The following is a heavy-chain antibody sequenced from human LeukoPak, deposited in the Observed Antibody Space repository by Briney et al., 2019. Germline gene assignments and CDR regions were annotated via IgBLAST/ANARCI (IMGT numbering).Heavy chain of an antibody. V-gene: IGHV3-30-3*01. J-gene: IGHJ4*02. CDR2: ISYDGSNK. CDR1: GFTFSSYA. D-gene: IGHD6-19*01. CDR3: AREAAVAGLDY. Sequence: PGGSLRLSCAASGFTFSSYAMHWVRQAPGKGLEWVAVISYDGSNKYYADSVKGRFTVSRDNSKNTLYLQMNSLRAEDTAVYYCAREAAVAGLDYWGRGTLVTVSS.